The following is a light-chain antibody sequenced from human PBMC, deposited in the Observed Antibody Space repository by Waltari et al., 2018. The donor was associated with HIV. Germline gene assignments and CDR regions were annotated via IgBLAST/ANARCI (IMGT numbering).Light chain of an antibody. CDR1: QSVSSY. CDR3: QQRSNWPGT. V-gene: IGKV3-11*01. Sequence: EIVLTQSPDTLSLSPGERDTLSCRASQSVSSYLAWYQQKPGQAPRLLIYDASNRATGIPARFSGSGSGTDFTLTISSLEPEDFAVYYCQQRSNWPGTFGQGTKVEIK. CDR2: DAS. J-gene: IGKJ1*01.